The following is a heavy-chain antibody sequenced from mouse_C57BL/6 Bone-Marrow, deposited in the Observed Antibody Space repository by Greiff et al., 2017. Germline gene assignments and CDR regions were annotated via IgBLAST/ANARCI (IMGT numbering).Heavy chain of an antibody. CDR3: ARGDSNLDY. D-gene: IGHD2-5*01. CDR1: GYTFTDYN. V-gene: IGHV1-18*01. CDR2: FNPNNGGT. J-gene: IGHJ2*01. Sequence: EVQLQQSGPELVKPGASVKIPCKASGYTFTDYNMDWVKQSHGKSLEWIGDFNPNNGGTIYNQKFKGKATLTVDKSSSTAYMELRSLTSEDTAVYYCARGDSNLDYGGQGTTLTVSS.